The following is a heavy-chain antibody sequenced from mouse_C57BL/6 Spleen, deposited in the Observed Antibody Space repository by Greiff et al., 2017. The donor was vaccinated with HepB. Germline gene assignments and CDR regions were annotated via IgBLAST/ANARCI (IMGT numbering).Heavy chain of an antibody. CDR1: GYTFTSYW. CDR3: ARERRRALPLAY. J-gene: IGHJ3*01. Sequence: QVQLQQPGAELVKPGASVKLSCKASGYTFTSYWMQWVKQRPGQGLEWIGEIDPSDSYTNYNQKFKGKATLTVDTSSSTAYMQLSSLTSEYSAVYYCARERRRALPLAYWGQGTLVTVSA. V-gene: IGHV1-50*01. CDR2: IDPSDSYT.